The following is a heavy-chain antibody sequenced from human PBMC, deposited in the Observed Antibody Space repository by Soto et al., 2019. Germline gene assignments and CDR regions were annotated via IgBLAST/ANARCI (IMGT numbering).Heavy chain of an antibody. D-gene: IGHD6-6*01. J-gene: IGHJ6*02. CDR2: INAGNGNT. Sequence: ASVKVSCKASGYTFTSYAMHWVRQAPGQRLEWMGWINAGNGNTKYSQKFQGRVTITRDTSASTAYMELSSLRSEDTAVYYCASSASSSFPQGDYYYYYGMDVWGQVTTVTVSS. CDR1: GYTFTSYA. CDR3: ASSASSSFPQGDYYYYYGMDV. V-gene: IGHV1-3*01.